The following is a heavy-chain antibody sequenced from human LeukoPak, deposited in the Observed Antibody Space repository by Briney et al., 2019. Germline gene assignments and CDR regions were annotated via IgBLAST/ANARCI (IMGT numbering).Heavy chain of an antibody. V-gene: IGHV3-30*03. D-gene: IGHD3-9*01. CDR1: GFTFSSYG. Sequence: GGSLRLSCAASGFTFSSYGMHWVRQAPGKGLEWVAIISSDGNTQSYADPLKGRFTISRDNFRDTVFLELTTLRPEDTGLYYCVRDLTSGARFDFWGPGTLVTVSS. CDR3: VRDLTSGARFDF. CDR2: ISSDGNTQ. J-gene: IGHJ4*01.